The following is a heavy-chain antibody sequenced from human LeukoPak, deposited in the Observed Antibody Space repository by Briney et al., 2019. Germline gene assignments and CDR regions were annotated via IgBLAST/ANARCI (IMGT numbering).Heavy chain of an antibody. D-gene: IGHD6-19*01. CDR2: MNPNSGNT. J-gene: IGHJ4*02. V-gene: IGHV1-8*01. CDR1: GYTFTSYD. CDR3: ARGSSVSGWYRVRY. Sequence: ASVKVSCKASGYTFTSYDINWVRQATGQGLEWMGWMNPNSGNTGYAQKFQGRVTMTRNTSISTAYMELSSLRSEDTAVYYCARGSSVSGWYRVRYWGQGTLVTVSS.